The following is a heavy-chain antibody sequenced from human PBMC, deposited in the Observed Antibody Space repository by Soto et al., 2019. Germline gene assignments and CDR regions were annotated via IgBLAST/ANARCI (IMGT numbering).Heavy chain of an antibody. CDR1: GYTFTGYY. Sequence: ASVKVSCKASGYTFTGYYMHWVRQAPGQGLEWMGWINPNSGGTNYAQKFQGWVTMTRDTSISTAYMELSSLRAEDTAVYYCAKLTSGWSPFAIWGQGTMVTVSS. V-gene: IGHV1-2*04. CDR2: INPNSGGT. D-gene: IGHD6-19*01. J-gene: IGHJ3*02. CDR3: AKLTSGWSPFAI.